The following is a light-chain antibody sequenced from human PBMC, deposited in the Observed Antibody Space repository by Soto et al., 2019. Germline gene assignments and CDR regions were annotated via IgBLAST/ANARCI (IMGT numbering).Light chain of an antibody. CDR3: LLSYSGARAGV. V-gene: IGLV7-46*01. Sequence: QAVVTQEPSLTVSPGGTVTLTCGSSTGAVTSGHYPYWFQQKPGQAPRTLIYDTSNKHSWTPARFSGSLLGGKAALTLSGAQPEDEAEYYCLLSYSGARAGVFGGGTKLTLL. J-gene: IGLJ2*01. CDR2: DTS. CDR1: TGAVTSGHY.